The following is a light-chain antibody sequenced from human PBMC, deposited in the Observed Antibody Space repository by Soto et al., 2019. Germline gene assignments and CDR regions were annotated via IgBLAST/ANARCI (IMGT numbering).Light chain of an antibody. J-gene: IGLJ1*01. Sequence: QSVLTQPPSVSEAPGQRVTISCTGSSSNIGAGYEAHWYQQVPGTAPKLLIYENNNRPSGVPDRFSGSKSGTSASLAITGLQAEDEDEYYCQSYDSSLSGYVFVTGTKLTVL. CDR2: ENN. V-gene: IGLV1-40*01. CDR3: QSYDSSLSGYV. CDR1: SSNIGAGYE.